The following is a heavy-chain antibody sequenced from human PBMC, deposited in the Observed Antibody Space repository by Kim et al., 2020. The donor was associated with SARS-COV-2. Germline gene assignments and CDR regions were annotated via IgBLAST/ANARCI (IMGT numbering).Heavy chain of an antibody. D-gene: IGHD3-22*01. J-gene: IGHJ4*02. CDR3: ARLGPYDSSGYSFDY. CDR1: GFTFNEYG. V-gene: IGHV3-20*04. CDR2: INWNAGIL. Sequence: GGSLRLSCAASGFTFNEYGMTWVRHAPWKGLEWVSAINWNAGILAYADSVKGRFTISRDNVKNSLYLQMNSLRVEDTALYYCARLGPYDSSGYSFDYWGQGILVTVSS.